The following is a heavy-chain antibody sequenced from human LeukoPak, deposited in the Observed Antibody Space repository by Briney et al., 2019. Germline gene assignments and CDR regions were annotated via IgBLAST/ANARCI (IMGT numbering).Heavy chain of an antibody. V-gene: IGHV1-69*04. CDR2: IIPIFGIA. CDR1: GGTFSSYA. Sequence: SVKVSCKASGGTFSSYAISWVRQAPGQGLEWMGRIIPIFGIANYAQKFQGRVTITADKSTSTAYMELSSLRSGDTAVYYCARDRDGYNYDYWGQGTLVTVSS. J-gene: IGHJ4*02. CDR3: ARDRDGYNYDY. D-gene: IGHD5-24*01.